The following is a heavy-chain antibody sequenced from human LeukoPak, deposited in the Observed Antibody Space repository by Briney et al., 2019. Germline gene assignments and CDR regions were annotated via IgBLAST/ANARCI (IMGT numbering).Heavy chain of an antibody. V-gene: IGHV3-23*01. J-gene: IGHJ4*02. Sequence: PGGSLQLSCEASGFTYTSYAMSWVRQAPGKGLEWVSDTSGSGGSTYYADSVKGRFTISRDNSKNTLYLQMNSLRAEDTAVYYCAKSIVVVITTYYFDYWGQGTLVTVSS. CDR1: GFTYTSYA. CDR3: AKSIVVVITTYYFDY. D-gene: IGHD3-22*01. CDR2: TSGSGGST.